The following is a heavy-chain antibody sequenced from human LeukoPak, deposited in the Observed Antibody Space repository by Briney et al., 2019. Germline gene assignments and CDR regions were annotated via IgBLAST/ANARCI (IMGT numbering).Heavy chain of an antibody. D-gene: IGHD3-3*01. Sequence: GGSLRLSCAASGFTFSSYAMSWVRQAPGKGLEWVSAISGSGGSTYYADSVKGRFTISRDNSKNTLYLQMNSLRAEDTAVYYCAKLGGFLEWLPYYYYGMDVWGQGTTVTVSS. J-gene: IGHJ6*02. CDR2: ISGSGGST. CDR3: AKLGGFLEWLPYYYYGMDV. V-gene: IGHV3-23*01. CDR1: GFTFSSYA.